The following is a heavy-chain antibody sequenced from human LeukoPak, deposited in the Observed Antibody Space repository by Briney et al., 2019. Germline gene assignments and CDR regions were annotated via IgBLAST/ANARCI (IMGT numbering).Heavy chain of an antibody. J-gene: IGHJ2*01. V-gene: IGHV3-33*06. CDR1: GFTFSSYG. CDR3: AKGGIGAGNPLFDL. CDR2: VWFDGSNK. D-gene: IGHD6-19*01. Sequence: GRSLRLSCAASGFTFSSYGMHWVRQAPGKGLEWVAGVWFDGSNKYYADSVKGRFTISRDNSKNTLYLQMNSLRAEDTAVYYCAKGGIGAGNPLFDLWGRGTLVTVSS.